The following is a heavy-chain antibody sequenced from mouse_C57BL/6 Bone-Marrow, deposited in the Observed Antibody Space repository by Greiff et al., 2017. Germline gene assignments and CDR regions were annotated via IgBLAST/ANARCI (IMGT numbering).Heavy chain of an antibody. CDR3: ARSYGGYYVWYFDV. CDR1: GFNIKDYY. Sequence: EVQLQQSGAELVKPGASVKLSCTASGFNIKDYYMHWVKQRTEQGLEWIGRIDPEDGETKYAPKFQGKATLTADTSSTTAYLQLSSLTSEDTAVYYCARSYGGYYVWYFDVWGTGTTVTVSS. CDR2: IDPEDGET. J-gene: IGHJ1*03. D-gene: IGHD2-3*01. V-gene: IGHV14-2*01.